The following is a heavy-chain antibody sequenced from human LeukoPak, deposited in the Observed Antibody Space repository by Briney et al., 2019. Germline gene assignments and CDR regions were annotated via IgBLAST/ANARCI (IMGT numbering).Heavy chain of an antibody. CDR3: ARGAEAETSPLDF. CDR2: INPKSGAA. Sequence: ASVKVSCKASGYIFSDYYMHWVRQAPGQGLEWLGWINPKSGAADYAQQFRGRVTMTRDASINTDYMEMKRVTSDDTAVYYCARGAEAETSPLDFWGQGTLVIVS. CDR1: GYIFSDYY. J-gene: IGHJ4*02. V-gene: IGHV1-2*02. D-gene: IGHD6-13*01.